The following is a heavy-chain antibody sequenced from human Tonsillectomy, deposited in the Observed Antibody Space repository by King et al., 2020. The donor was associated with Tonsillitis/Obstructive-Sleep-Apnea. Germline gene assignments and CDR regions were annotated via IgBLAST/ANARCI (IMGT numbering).Heavy chain of an antibody. CDR2: ISGIGDRT. V-gene: IGHV3-23*04. CDR1: GFSFNNYA. J-gene: IGHJ4*02. D-gene: IGHD6-25*01. CDR3: AKASYGSAWDY. Sequence: VQLVQSGGGLVQPGGSLRLSCAASGFSFNNYAMSWVRQAPGMGLEWVSAISGIGDRTYYADSVKGRFTISRDSSKNTLHLLMNSLRAEDTAGYFCAKASYGSAWDYWGQGALVTVSS.